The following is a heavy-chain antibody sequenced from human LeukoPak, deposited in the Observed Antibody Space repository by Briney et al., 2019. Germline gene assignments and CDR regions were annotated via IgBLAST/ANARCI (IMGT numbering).Heavy chain of an antibody. Sequence: ASVKVSCKASGYTFTGYYMHWVRQAPGQGLEWMGWINPNSGGTNYAQKFQGRVTMTRDTSISTAYMELSRLRSDDTAVYYCARGYYYDSSGYYAANLDYWGQGTLVTVSS. CDR1: GYTFTGYY. J-gene: IGHJ4*02. V-gene: IGHV1-2*02. CDR3: ARGYYYDSSGYYAANLDY. CDR2: INPNSGGT. D-gene: IGHD3-22*01.